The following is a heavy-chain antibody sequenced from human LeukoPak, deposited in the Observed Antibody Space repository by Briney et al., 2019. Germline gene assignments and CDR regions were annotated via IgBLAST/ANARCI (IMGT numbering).Heavy chain of an antibody. CDR3: ARGGDKQQLDFQH. D-gene: IGHD6-13*01. Sequence: PSETLSLTCTVSGVSISSSSYYWGWIRQPPGKGLEWIGSIYYSGSTYYNPSLKSRVTISVDTSKNQFSLKLSSVTAADTAVYYCARGGDKQQLDFQHWGQGTLVTVSS. CDR1: GVSISSSSYY. V-gene: IGHV4-39*07. J-gene: IGHJ1*01. CDR2: IYYSGST.